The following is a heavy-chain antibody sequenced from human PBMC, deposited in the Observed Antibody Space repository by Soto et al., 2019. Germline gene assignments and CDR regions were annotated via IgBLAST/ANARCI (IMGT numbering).Heavy chain of an antibody. CDR2: IIPIFGTA. Sequence: QVQLVQSGAEVKKPGSSVKVSCKASGGTFSSYAISWVRQAPGQGLEWMGGIIPIFGTANYAQKFQGRVTITADESTSTAYRELSSLRSEDTAVYYCAGPMTAMGPYYYYGMDVWGQGTTVTVSS. J-gene: IGHJ6*02. D-gene: IGHD5-18*01. CDR3: AGPMTAMGPYYYYGMDV. CDR1: GGTFSSYA. V-gene: IGHV1-69*01.